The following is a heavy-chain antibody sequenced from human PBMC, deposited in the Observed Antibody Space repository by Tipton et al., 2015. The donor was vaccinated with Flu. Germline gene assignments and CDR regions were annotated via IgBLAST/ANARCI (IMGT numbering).Heavy chain of an antibody. D-gene: IGHD3-10*01. Sequence: TLSLTCIVSGYSISSRYYWGWIRQPPGKGLEWIGGVYHGGTTYYNPSLKSRVAISLDTFKNQFSLKLSSVTAADTAVYYCARRGAVLLFDYWGQGTLVTVSS. CDR1: GYSISSRYY. CDR2: VYHGGTT. CDR3: ARRGAVLLFDY. V-gene: IGHV4-38-2*02. J-gene: IGHJ4*02.